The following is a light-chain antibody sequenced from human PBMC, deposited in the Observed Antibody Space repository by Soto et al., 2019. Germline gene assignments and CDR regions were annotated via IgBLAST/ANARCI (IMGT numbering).Light chain of an antibody. J-gene: IGKJ5*01. Sequence: ERVMTQSPATLSVSPCEIATLSCRASQSVSSNLAWYQQKPGQAPRLLIYGASTRATGIPARFSGSGSGTEFTLTISSLQSEDFAVYYCQQYNNWPITFGQGTRLEIK. CDR3: QQYNNWPIT. CDR1: QSVSSN. CDR2: GAS. V-gene: IGKV3D-15*01.